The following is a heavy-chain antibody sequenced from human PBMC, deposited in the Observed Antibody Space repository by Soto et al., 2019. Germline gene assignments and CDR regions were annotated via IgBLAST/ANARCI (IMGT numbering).Heavy chain of an antibody. V-gene: IGHV3-23*01. CDR1: GFTFGTTD. D-gene: IGHD3-10*01. CDR2: IDGSGGIT. CDR3: VKNSGWFNT. Sequence: QLLQPGGGLVQPGGSLTLSCAASGFTFGTTDMSWVRQAPGEGLEWVSTIDGSGGITYYADSVKGPFTISRDNSRNTVYLQMNSLRGDDTALYYCVKNSGWFNTWGQGALVTVSS. J-gene: IGHJ5*02.